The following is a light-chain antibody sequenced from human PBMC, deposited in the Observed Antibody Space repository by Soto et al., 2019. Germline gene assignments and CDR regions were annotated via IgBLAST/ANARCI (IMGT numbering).Light chain of an antibody. J-gene: IGKJ1*01. CDR3: QQYDTYWT. Sequence: DIQMTQSPSTLSASIGDRVTITCRASQSISNWLAWYQQKPGKAPNLLIYDASTLESGVPSRFSGSGSGTEFTLTISNLQPDDFATYYCQQYDTYWTFGQGTKVDIK. V-gene: IGKV1-5*01. CDR1: QSISNW. CDR2: DAS.